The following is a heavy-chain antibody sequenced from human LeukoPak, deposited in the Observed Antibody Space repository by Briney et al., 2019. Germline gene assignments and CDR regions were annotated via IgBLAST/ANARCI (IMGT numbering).Heavy chain of an antibody. D-gene: IGHD3-3*01. J-gene: IGHJ5*02. CDR3: ARLAPIFYDFWSGYTNWFDP. CDR1: EYSFTSYW. V-gene: IGHV5-51*01. CDR2: IYPGDSDT. Sequence: GESLKISCKGYEYSFTSYWIGWVRQMPGKGLEWMGIIYPGDSDTRYSPSFQGQVTISADKSISTPYLQWSSLKASDTAMYYCARLAPIFYDFWSGYTNWFDPWGQGTLVTVSS.